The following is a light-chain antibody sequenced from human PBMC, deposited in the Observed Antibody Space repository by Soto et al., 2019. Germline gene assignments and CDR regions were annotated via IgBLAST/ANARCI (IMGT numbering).Light chain of an antibody. J-gene: IGKJ1*01. CDR1: QSISSSY. V-gene: IGKV3-20*01. Sequence: EIVSTQSPGTLSLSPGERATLSCRASQSISSSYLAWYQQKPGRAPRLLIYGASSRATGIPDRFSGSGSGTDFTLTISRLEPEECAVYYCQQYGSSLWTFGQGTKVEIK. CDR3: QQYGSSLWT. CDR2: GAS.